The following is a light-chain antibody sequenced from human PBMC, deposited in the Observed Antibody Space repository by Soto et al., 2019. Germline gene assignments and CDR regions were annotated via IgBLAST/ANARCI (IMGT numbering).Light chain of an antibody. Sequence: QSALTQPASVSGSPGQSITISCSGTSTDVGGYNYVSWYQLHPGKAPKLMIYDGSNRPSSVSNRYSGSKSGTTASLTISGLQAEEEADYYCGSYTSSSTNVFGTGTKLTVL. CDR2: DGS. J-gene: IGLJ1*01. CDR3: GSYTSSSTNV. CDR1: STDVGGYNY. V-gene: IGLV2-14*01.